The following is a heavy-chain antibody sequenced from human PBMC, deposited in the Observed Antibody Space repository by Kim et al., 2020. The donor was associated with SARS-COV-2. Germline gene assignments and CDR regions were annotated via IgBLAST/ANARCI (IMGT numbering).Heavy chain of an antibody. D-gene: IGHD3-16*01. CDR3: ARDGGGYGPGYYYGMDV. J-gene: IGHJ6*02. V-gene: IGHV4-59*01. CDR1: GGSISSYY. CDR2: IYYSGST. Sequence: SETLSLTCTVSGGSISSYYWSWIRQPPGKGLEWIGYIYYSGSTNYNPSPKSRVTISVETSKNQFSLKLSSVTAADTAVYYRARDGGGYGPGYYYGMDVWGQGTTVTVSS.